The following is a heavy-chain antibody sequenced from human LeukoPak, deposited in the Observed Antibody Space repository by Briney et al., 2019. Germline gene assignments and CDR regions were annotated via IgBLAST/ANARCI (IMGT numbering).Heavy chain of an antibody. CDR2: ISWDGGST. J-gene: IGHJ4*02. CDR3: ARDGGYYYDSSGYGPSDY. CDR1: GFTFDDYT. V-gene: IGHV3-43*01. D-gene: IGHD3-22*01. Sequence: GGSLRLSCAASGFTFDDYTMHWVRQAPGKGLEWVSLISWDGGSTNYADSVKGRFTISRDNAKNSLYLQMNSLRAEDTAVYYCARDGGYYYDSSGYGPSDYWGQGTLVTVSS.